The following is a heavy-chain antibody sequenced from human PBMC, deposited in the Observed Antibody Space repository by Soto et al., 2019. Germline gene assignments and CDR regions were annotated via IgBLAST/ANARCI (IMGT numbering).Heavy chain of an antibody. CDR3: XXXXXXXXXWYFDL. V-gene: IGHV3-30*03. Sequence: QVQLVESGGGVVQPGRSLRLSCAASGFTFSSYGMHWVRQAPGKGLEWVAVISYDGSNKYYADSVKGRFTISRDNSKNTLYLQMNSLRAEDTAVYXXXXXXXXXXXWYFDLWGRGTLVTVSS. CDR2: ISYDGSNK. CDR1: GFTFSSYG. J-gene: IGHJ2*01.